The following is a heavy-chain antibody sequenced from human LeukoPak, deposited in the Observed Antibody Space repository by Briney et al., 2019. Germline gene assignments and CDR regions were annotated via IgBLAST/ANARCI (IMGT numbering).Heavy chain of an antibody. V-gene: IGHV3-11*01. CDR1: GFTFSDYY. CDR3: AKALYCSGGSCYLDY. D-gene: IGHD2-15*01. J-gene: IGHJ4*02. Sequence: GGSLRLSCAASGFTFSDYYMSWIRQAPGKGLEWVSYISSSGSTIYYADSVKGRFTISRDNSKDTLYLQMNSLRGEDTAVYYCAKALYCSGGSCYLDYWGQGTLVTVSS. CDR2: ISSSGSTI.